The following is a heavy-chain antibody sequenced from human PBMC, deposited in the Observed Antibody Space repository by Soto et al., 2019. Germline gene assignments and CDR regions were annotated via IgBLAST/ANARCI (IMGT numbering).Heavy chain of an antibody. D-gene: IGHD1-1*01. J-gene: IGHJ4*02. CDR1: GFTFSSYA. CDR3: AKGVEPSSDY. Sequence: VQLLESGGGLVQPGGSLRLSCAASGFTFSSYAMSWVRQAPGKGLEWVSAISGSGGSTYYADSVKGRFNISRDNSKNMRYLQMNSLRAEDTAVYYCAKGVEPSSDYWGQGTLVTVSS. V-gene: IGHV3-23*01. CDR2: ISGSGGST.